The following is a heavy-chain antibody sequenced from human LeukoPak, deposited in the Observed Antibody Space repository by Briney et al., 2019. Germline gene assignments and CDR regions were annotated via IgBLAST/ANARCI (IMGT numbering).Heavy chain of an antibody. CDR1: GFTFSSYS. D-gene: IGHD5-18*01. V-gene: IGHV3-21*01. Sequence: GGSLRLSCAASGFTFSSYSMNWVRQAPGKGLEWVSSISSSSSYIYYADSVKGRFTISRDNTKNSLYLQMNSLRAEDTAVYYCARDKDTAMDQGFDYWGQGTLVTVSS. CDR3: ARDKDTAMDQGFDY. CDR2: ISSSSSYI. J-gene: IGHJ4*02.